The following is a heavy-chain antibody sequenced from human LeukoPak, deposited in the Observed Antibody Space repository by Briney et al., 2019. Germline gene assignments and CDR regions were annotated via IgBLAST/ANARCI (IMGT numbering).Heavy chain of an antibody. CDR1: GFTVSSNY. J-gene: IGHJ4*02. V-gene: IGHV3-66*01. D-gene: IGHD4-17*01. Sequence: GGSLRLSCAVSGFTVSSNYMSWVRQAPGKGLEWVSVIYSGGSTYYADSVKGRFTISRDNSKNTLYLQMNSLRAEDTAVYYCARGYGDYERLLRTYYFDYWGQGTLVTVSS. CDR3: ARGYGDYERLLRTYYFDY. CDR2: IYSGGST.